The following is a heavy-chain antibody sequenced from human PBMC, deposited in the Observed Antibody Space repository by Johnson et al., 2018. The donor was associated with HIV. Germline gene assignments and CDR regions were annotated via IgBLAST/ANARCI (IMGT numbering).Heavy chain of an antibody. V-gene: IGHV3-7*03. Sequence: EVQLVESGGGVVQPGGSLRLSCAASGFTFSSYGMHWVRQAPGKGLEWVANIKQDVSEKYYVDSVKGRFTISRDNAKNSRYLQMNSLRAEDTAVYYGARDEGGSYEAEAFHIWGQGTMVTVSS. CDR1: GFTFSSYG. J-gene: IGHJ3*02. D-gene: IGHD1-26*01. CDR3: ARDEGGSYEAEAFHI. CDR2: IKQDVSEK.